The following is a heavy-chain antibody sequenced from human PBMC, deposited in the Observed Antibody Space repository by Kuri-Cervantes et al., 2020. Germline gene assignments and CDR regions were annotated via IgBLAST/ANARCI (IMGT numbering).Heavy chain of an antibody. D-gene: IGHD3-10*01. J-gene: IGHJ4*02. CDR2: INAGNGNT. CDR1: GYTFTSYA. V-gene: IGHV1-3*01. CDR3: ARDLRRYYGSGNFDY. Sequence: ASVKVSCKASGYTFTSYAMHWVRQAPGQRLEWMGWINAGNGNTKYSQKFQGRVTITRDTSASTAYMELSSLRSEDTAVYYCARDLRRYYGSGNFDYWGQGTRVTVSS.